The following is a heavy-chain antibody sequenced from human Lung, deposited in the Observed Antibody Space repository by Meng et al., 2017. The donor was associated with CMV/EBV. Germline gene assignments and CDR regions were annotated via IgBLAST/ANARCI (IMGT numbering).Heavy chain of an antibody. J-gene: IGHJ2*01. V-gene: IGHV3-21*04. CDR3: VRDLSVAADMGHNWYFEL. Sequence: GESLKISCAASGFTLNTHTMNWVRQAPGKGLQWVSSIASSSRHMFYADSVKGRFTISRDNAKNSLYLQMNSLREEETAVYYYVRDLSVAADMGHNWYFELWGRGTLVTVSS. CDR2: IASSSRHM. D-gene: IGHD2-2*01. CDR1: GFTLNTHT.